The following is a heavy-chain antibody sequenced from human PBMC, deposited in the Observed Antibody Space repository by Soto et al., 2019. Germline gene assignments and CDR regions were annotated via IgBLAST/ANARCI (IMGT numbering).Heavy chain of an antibody. CDR1: GGSISSSDW. V-gene: IGHV4-4*02. Sequence: PSETLSLTCAVSGGSISSSDWWNWVRQPPGKGLEWIGEIYHSGTTNYNPSLKSRVTISVDRSKNHFSLKLTSVTAADTAVYSCARGGTVTGRAFDIWGQGTMVTVSS. D-gene: IGHD4-17*01. CDR3: ARGGTVTGRAFDI. J-gene: IGHJ3*02. CDR2: IYHSGTT.